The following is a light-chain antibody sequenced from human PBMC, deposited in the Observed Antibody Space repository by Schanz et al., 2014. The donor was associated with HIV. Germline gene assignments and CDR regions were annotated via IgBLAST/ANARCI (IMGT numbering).Light chain of an antibody. CDR3: QQYGDSPPT. Sequence: EIVMTQSPATLSVSLGERATLSCRASQSVSSNLAWYQQKPGLAPRLLIYDASSRATGIPDRFSGSGSGTDFTLTISRLEPEDFAVYYCQQYGDSPPTFGPGTKVDIK. CDR2: DAS. V-gene: IGKV3D-20*01. CDR1: QSVSSN. J-gene: IGKJ3*01.